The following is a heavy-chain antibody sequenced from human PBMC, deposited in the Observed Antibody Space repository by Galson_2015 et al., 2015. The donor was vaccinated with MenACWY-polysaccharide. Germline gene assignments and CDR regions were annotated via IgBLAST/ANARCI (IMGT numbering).Heavy chain of an antibody. CDR2: ISAYNGNK. Sequence: SVKVSCKASGYTFTDFGISWVRQAPGKGLEWLGWISAYNGNKNNAQTLQGRFTMTTDTSTSTAYMELRSLRADDTAVYYCTRDLGHRTVACIFVVYGGQGFLVTVSA. D-gene: IGHD6-19*01. J-gene: IGHJ4*02. V-gene: IGHV1-18*01. CDR3: TRDLGHRTVACIFVVY. CDR1: GYTFTDFG.